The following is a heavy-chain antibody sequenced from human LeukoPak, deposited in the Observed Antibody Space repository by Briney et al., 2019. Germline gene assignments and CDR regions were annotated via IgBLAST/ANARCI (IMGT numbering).Heavy chain of an antibody. Sequence: ASVKVSCKASGYTFTSYYMHWVRQAPGQGLEWMGIINPSGGSTSYAQKFQGRVTMTRDTSTSTVYMELSSLRSEDTAVYYCATTPRAYYYDYYYMDVWGKGTTVTVSS. J-gene: IGHJ6*03. CDR2: INPSGGST. V-gene: IGHV1-46*01. CDR1: GYTFTSYY. D-gene: IGHD3-10*01. CDR3: ATTPRAYYYDYYYMDV.